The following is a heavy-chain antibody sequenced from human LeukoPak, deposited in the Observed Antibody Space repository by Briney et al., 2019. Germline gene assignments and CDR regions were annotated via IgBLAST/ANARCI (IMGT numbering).Heavy chain of an antibody. CDR1: GGSISSSNW. CDR3: AKSGGYGLIDY. CDR2: IYHSGSA. Sequence: PSGTLSLTCAVSGGSISSSNWWSWVRQSPGKGLEWIGEIYHSGSANYNPSLKSRVTISIDTSKNQVSLKMSSVTAADTAVYYCAKSGGYGLIDYWGQGTLVTVSS. J-gene: IGHJ4*01. D-gene: IGHD6-25*01. V-gene: IGHV4-4*02.